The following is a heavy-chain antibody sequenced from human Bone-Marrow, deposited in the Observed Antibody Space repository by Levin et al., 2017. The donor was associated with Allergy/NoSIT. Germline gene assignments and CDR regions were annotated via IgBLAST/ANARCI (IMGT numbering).Heavy chain of an antibody. J-gene: IGHJ4*02. CDR1: GDSMSSGDDY. CDR3: ARCSGGTCYSGVDS. CDR2: IYYSGST. D-gene: IGHD2-15*01. V-gene: IGHV4-30-4*01. Sequence: SSETLSLTCTVSGDSMSSGDDYWSWIRQPPGKGLEWIGYIYYSGSTYYNSSLKSRVIMSVDTSKNHFSLKLGSATAADTAVYYCARCSGGTCYSGVDSWGQGTLVTVSS.